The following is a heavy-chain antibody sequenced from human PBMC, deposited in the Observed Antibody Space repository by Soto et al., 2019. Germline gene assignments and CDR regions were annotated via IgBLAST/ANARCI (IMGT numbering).Heavy chain of an antibody. CDR1: GGSVSSGSYY. Sequence: QVQLQESGPGLVKPSETLSLTCTVSGGSVSSGSYYWSWIRQPPGKGLEWIGYIYYSGSTNYNPSLKSRVTISVGTSKTQFSLKLSSVTAADPAVYSCARGIEGWYQGRYYYGMDVWGQGTTVTVSS. CDR3: ARGIEGWYQGRYYYGMDV. CDR2: IYYSGST. J-gene: IGHJ6*02. V-gene: IGHV4-61*01. D-gene: IGHD6-19*01.